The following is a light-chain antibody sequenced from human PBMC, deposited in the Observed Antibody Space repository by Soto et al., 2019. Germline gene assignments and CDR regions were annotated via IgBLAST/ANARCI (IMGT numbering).Light chain of an antibody. CDR2: SAS. Sequence: EIVLTQSPDTLSLSPGESATLSCRASQSVSSNYLAWYQQKPGRAPRLLIYSASNRATGIPARFSGSGSGTDFTLTISRLEPEDFAVFYCQQYDDSITFGQGTRLEIE. J-gene: IGKJ5*01. CDR3: QQYDDSIT. CDR1: QSVSSNY. V-gene: IGKV3-20*01.